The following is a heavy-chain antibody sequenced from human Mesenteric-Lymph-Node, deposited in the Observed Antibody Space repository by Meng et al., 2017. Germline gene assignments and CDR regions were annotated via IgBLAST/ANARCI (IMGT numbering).Heavy chain of an antibody. CDR3: ARESITMVRGVISRYGMDV. CDR2: MNPNSGNT. D-gene: IGHD3-10*01. V-gene: IGHV1-8*01. Sequence: ASVKVSCKASGYTFTSYDINWVRQATGQGLEWMGWMNPNSGNTGYAQKFQGRVTITADESTSTAYMELSSLRSEDTAVYYCARESITMVRGVISRYGMDVWGQGTTVTVSS. CDR1: GYTFTSYD. J-gene: IGHJ6*02.